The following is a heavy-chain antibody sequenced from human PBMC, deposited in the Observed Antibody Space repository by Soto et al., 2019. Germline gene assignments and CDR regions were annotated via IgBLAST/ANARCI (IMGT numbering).Heavy chain of an antibody. D-gene: IGHD2-21*02. CDR1: GFTFSSYA. J-gene: IGHJ4*02. Sequence: QVQLVESGGGVVQPGRSLRLSCAASGFTFSSYAMHWVRQAPGKGLEWVAVISYDGSNKYYADSVKGRFTISRDNSKNKLYLQMNSLRAEDTAVYYCARELAVVVTAIAYWGQGTLVTVSS. V-gene: IGHV3-30-3*01. CDR3: ARELAVVVTAIAY. CDR2: ISYDGSNK.